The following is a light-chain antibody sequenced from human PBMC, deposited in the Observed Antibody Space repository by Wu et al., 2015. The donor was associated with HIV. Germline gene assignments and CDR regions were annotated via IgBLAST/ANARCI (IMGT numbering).Light chain of an antibody. CDR2: QAS. V-gene: IGKV1-5*03. J-gene: IGKJ4*01. CDR3: QQYTTYWNLT. Sequence: DIQMTQSPSTLSASVGDRVTITCRASESVGNWVAWYQQKPGKAPKLLISQASTLQSGVPPRFSGSRSGSQFTLAISGLQPDDFATYYCQQYTTYWNLTFGGGTKVEIK. CDR1: ESVGNW.